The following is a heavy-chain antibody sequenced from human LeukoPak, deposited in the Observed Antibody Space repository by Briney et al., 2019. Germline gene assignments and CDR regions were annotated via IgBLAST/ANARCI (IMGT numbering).Heavy chain of an antibody. D-gene: IGHD5-12*01. J-gene: IGHJ6*02. CDR3: ARDPDSGYDWHYYGMDV. Sequence: GGSLRLSCAASGFTFSSYSMNWVRQAPGKGLEWVSSISSSSSYIYYADSVKGRFTISRDNAKNSLYLQMNSLRAEDTAVYYCARDPDSGYDWHYYGMDVWGQGTTATVSS. V-gene: IGHV3-21*01. CDR1: GFTFSSYS. CDR2: ISSSSSYI.